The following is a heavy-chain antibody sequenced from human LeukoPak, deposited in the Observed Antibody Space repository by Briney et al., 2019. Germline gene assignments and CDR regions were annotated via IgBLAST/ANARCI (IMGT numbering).Heavy chain of an antibody. J-gene: IGHJ5*02. Sequence: PSETLSLTCAVYGGSFRGYYWSWIRQPPGKGLEWIGEINHSGSTNYNPSLKSRVTISVDTSKNQFSLKLSSVTAADTAVYYCARGRSYYDFWSGYTPYNWFDPWGQGTLVTVSS. CDR2: INHSGST. CDR1: GGSFRGYY. CDR3: ARGRSYYDFWSGYTPYNWFDP. D-gene: IGHD3-3*01. V-gene: IGHV4-34*01.